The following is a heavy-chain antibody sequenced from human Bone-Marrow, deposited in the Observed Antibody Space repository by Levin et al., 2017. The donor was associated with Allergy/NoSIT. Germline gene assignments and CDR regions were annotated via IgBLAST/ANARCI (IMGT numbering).Heavy chain of an antibody. Sequence: GGSLRLSCTGSGFTFNNYGMHWVRQAPGNGLEWVTVIWSDGSNEYYMDSVKGRFTVSRDNSKNTVYLQMNSLRAEDTALYYCAREFGGAFDIWGPETLVKVSS. CDR2: IWSDGSNE. J-gene: IGHJ3*02. CDR3: AREFGGAFDI. CDR1: GFTFNNYG. V-gene: IGHV3-33*01. D-gene: IGHD3-10*01.